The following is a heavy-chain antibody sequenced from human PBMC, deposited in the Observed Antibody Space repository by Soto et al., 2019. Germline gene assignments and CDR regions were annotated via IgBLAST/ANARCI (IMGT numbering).Heavy chain of an antibody. J-gene: IGHJ2*01. CDR3: ARGNHRWLQMWYFDL. V-gene: IGHV1-69*12. D-gene: IGHD5-12*01. CDR2: IIPIFGTV. Sequence: QVQLVQSGAEVKKPGSSVKVSCKASGGTFSNYPISWVRQAPGQGLEWMGGIIPIFGTVNYAQKFQGRVTITADESTSTAYMELSGPRSEDTAVYYCARGNHRWLQMWYFDLWGRGTLVTVSS. CDR1: GGTFSNYP.